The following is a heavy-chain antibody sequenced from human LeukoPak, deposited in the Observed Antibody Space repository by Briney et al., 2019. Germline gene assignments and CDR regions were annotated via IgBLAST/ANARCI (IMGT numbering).Heavy chain of an antibody. CDR2: IYYRGST. Sequence: SETLSLTCTVSGASISSHYWCWIRQPPGTGLEGIGDIYYRGSTTYHPSLKSRVSISLDTSRNQFSLNLSSVTAADTAVYYCANLEVGRFDPWGQGTLVTVSS. D-gene: IGHD7-27*01. V-gene: IGHV4-59*11. CDR3: ANLEVGRFDP. CDR1: GASISSHY. J-gene: IGHJ5*02.